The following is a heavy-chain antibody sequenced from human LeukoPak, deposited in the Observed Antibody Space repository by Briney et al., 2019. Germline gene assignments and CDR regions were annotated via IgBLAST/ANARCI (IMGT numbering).Heavy chain of an antibody. CDR1: GGSISSYY. V-gene: IGHV4-59*01. Sequence: PSETLSLTCTVSGGSISSYYWSWIRQPPGKGLEWIGYIYYSGSTNYNPSLKSRVTISVDTSKNQFSLKLSSVTAADTAVYYCARQTGSGLFILPGGQGTLVTVSS. J-gene: IGHJ4*02. CDR2: IYYSGST. D-gene: IGHD3/OR15-3a*01. CDR3: ARQTGSGLFILP.